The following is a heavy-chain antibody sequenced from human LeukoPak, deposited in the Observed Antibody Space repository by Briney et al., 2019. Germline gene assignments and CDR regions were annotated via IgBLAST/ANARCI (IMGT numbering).Heavy chain of an antibody. J-gene: IGHJ4*02. CDR2: ISSSSSYI. CDR3: ASGLGHSSSWGFFDY. CDR1: GFTFSSYS. Sequence: GGSLRLSCAASGFTFSSYSMNWVRQAPGKGLEWVSSISSSSSYIYYADSVKGRFTISRDNAKNSLYLQMNSLRAEDTAVYYCASGLGHSSSWGFFDYWGQGTLVTVSS. D-gene: IGHD6-13*01. V-gene: IGHV3-21*01.